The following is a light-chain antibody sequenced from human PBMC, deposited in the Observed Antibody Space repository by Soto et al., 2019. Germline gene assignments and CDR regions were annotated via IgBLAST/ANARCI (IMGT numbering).Light chain of an antibody. CDR2: AES. Sequence: IRITQSPSSLSSSTGDRVTITCLSSQGISSYLAWYQQKPGKAPKLMIYAESTLQSGVPSMFSGSGSGKDLTITISCMQSEDLETYYCKKYYSYKWKFGQGTKVDIK. J-gene: IGKJ1*01. CDR3: KKYYSYKWK. CDR1: QGISSY. V-gene: IGKV1-8*01.